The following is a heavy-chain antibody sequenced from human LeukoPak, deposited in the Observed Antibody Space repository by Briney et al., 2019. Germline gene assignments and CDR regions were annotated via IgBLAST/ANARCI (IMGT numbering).Heavy chain of an antibody. CDR3: VRQKITTSDY. CDR1: GGSISSSY. J-gene: IGHJ4*02. CDR2: FYDTVST. V-gene: IGHV4-59*08. Sequence: SETLPLTCTVSGGSISSSYWSWIRQSPGKGLEWIGYFYDTVSTKYNPSLKRRVSISTDTSKNQVSLKLNSVTAADTAVYFCVRQKITTSDYWGQGTLVTVPS. D-gene: IGHD3-16*01.